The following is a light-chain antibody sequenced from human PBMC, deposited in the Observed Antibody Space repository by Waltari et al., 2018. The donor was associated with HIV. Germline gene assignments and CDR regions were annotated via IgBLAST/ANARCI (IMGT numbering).Light chain of an antibody. CDR3: CSYAGSYTSLYV. CDR2: DVS. CDR1: SSDVGVYNY. Sequence: QSALTQPRSVSGSPGQSVTISCTGTSSDVGVYNYVSWYQQHPGKAPKLMIYDVSTRPSGVPDRFSGSKSGDTASLTISGLQAEDEADYYCCSYAGSYTSLYVFGTGTKVTVL. J-gene: IGLJ1*01. V-gene: IGLV2-11*01.